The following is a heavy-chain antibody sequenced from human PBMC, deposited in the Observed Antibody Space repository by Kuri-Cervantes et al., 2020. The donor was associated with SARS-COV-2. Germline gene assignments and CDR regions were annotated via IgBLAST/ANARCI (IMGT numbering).Heavy chain of an antibody. CDR1: GGSISSGGNY. CDR2: IYHSGST. D-gene: IGHD6-13*01. V-gene: IGHV4-30-2*01. CDR3: ARAMGGSWSQMPHFDT. Sequence: PSETLSLTCTVSGGSISSGGNYWNWIRQPPGKGLEWIGHIYHSGSTEYNPFLKSRVIMSVDRSKNHFSLRLSSVTAADTAVYYCARAMGGSWSQMPHFDTWGQGTLVTVSS. J-gene: IGHJ4*02.